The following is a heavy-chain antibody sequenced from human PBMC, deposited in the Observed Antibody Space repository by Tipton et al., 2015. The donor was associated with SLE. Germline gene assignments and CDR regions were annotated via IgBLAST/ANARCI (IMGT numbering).Heavy chain of an antibody. J-gene: IGHJ4*02. CDR1: GGSSLSSSFS. D-gene: IGHD3-3*01. Sequence: TLSLTCTVSGGSSLSSSFSWGWVRQSPRKGLEWIGNIFSRGGTYYSPSLQSRVTISVDTSNNQFSLKSISLTAADTAVYFCAGLGPYDFWSRNYLFDHWGQGILVTVSS. CDR2: IFSRGGT. CDR3: AGLGPYDFWSRNYLFDH. V-gene: IGHV4-39*01.